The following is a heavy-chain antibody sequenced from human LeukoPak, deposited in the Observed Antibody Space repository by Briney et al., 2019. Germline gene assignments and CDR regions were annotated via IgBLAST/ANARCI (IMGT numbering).Heavy chain of an antibody. J-gene: IGHJ4*02. Sequence: GGSLRLSCAASGFSFTTYWMSWVRQAPGKGLEWVANIKQDGTEKYYVDSVKGRSTISRDNAKNSLYLQMNSLRVEDTAVYYCAKLAKHFYGSETYYFFEHWGQGTPVTASS. CDR2: IKQDGTEK. D-gene: IGHD3-10*01. CDR1: GFSFTTYW. CDR3: AKLAKHFYGSETYYFFEH. V-gene: IGHV3-7*01.